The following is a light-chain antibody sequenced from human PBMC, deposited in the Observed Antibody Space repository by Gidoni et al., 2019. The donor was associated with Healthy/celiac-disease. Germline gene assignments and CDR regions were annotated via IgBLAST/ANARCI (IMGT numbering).Light chain of an antibody. J-gene: IGKJ1*01. CDR2: GAS. Sequence: EIGLTQSPGTLSWSPGERATRACRASQSISSSYLAWYQQKPGQAPRLLIYGASSRATGIPDMFSGSGSGPDFALTLSRLEPEDFAVYYCQQYGSSPPTFGQGTQVEIK. V-gene: IGKV3-20*01. CDR3: QQYGSSPPT. CDR1: QSISSSY.